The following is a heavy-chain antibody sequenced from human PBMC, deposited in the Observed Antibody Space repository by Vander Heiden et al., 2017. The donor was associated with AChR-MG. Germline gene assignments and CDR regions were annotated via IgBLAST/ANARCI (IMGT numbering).Heavy chain of an antibody. CDR1: GYTFTSYG. CDR3: ARDHEERYVDWLLYPGDY. Sequence: QVQLVQSGAEVKQPGASVTVSCKASGYTFTSYGISWVRQAPGQGLEWMGWISADNGNTNYAQKLQGRVTMTTDTSTSTAYMELRSLRSDDTAVYYCARDHEERYVDWLLYPGDYWGQGTLVTVSS. J-gene: IGHJ4*02. V-gene: IGHV1-18*01. CDR2: ISADNGNT. D-gene: IGHD3-9*01.